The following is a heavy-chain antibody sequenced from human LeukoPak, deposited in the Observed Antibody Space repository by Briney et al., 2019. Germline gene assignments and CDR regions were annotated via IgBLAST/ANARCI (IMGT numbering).Heavy chain of an antibody. J-gene: IGHJ4*02. CDR2: ISSSSSYI. CDR3: ARDSEAYSGSYLPDY. Sequence: PGGSLRLSCAASGFTFSSYSMNWVRQAPGKGLEWVSSISSSSSYIYYADSVKGRFTISRDNAKNSLYLQMNSLRAEDTAVYYCARDSEAYSGSYLPDYWGQGTLVTVSS. CDR1: GFTFSSYS. V-gene: IGHV3-21*01. D-gene: IGHD1-26*01.